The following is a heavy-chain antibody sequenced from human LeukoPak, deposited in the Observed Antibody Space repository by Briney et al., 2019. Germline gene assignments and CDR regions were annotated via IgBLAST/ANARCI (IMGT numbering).Heavy chain of an antibody. CDR1: GASIRSGDYY. J-gene: IGHJ3*02. CDR2: IYDSGST. D-gene: IGHD2-15*01. V-gene: IGHV4-30-4*01. CDR3: ARDCSGGSCYGAFDI. Sequence: PSETLSLTCTVSGASIRSGDYYWSWIRQPPGKGLEWIGYIYDSGSTYYNPSLKSRITISVDTSENRFSLKLSSVTATDTAVYYCARDCSGGSCYGAFDIWGQGTMVTVSS.